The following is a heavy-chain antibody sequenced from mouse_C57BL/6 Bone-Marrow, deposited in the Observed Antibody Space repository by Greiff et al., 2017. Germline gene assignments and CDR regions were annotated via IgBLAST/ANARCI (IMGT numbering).Heavy chain of an antibody. J-gene: IGHJ4*01. CDR2: INYDGSST. Sequence: EVKLVESEGGLVQPGSSMKLSCTASGFTFSDYYMAWVRQVPDKGLEWVANINYDGSSTYYLDSLKSRFIISRDNAKNILYLQMSSLKSEDTATYYCSRDRGFYYAMDYWGQGTSVTVSS. D-gene: IGHD3-1*01. V-gene: IGHV5-16*01. CDR3: SRDRGFYYAMDY. CDR1: GFTFSDYY.